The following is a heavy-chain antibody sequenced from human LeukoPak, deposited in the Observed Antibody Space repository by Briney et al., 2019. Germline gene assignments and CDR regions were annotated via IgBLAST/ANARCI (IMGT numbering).Heavy chain of an antibody. J-gene: IGHJ4*02. Sequence: GGSLRLSCAASGFTFSSYGMHWVRQAPGKGLEWVAFIRYDGSNKYYADSVKGRFTISRDNSKNTLYLQMNSLRAEDTAVYYCAKVQAPRRFLEWLLDYWGQGTLVTVSS. CDR1: GFTFSSYG. D-gene: IGHD3-3*01. V-gene: IGHV3-30*02. CDR2: IRYDGSNK. CDR3: AKVQAPRRFLEWLLDY.